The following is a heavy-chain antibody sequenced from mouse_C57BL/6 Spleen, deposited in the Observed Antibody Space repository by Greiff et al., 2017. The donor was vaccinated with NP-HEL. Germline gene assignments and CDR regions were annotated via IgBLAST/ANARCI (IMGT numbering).Heavy chain of an antibody. J-gene: IGHJ2*01. V-gene: IGHV1-59*01. CDR1: GYTFTSYW. CDR3: ARSGGTTVYFDY. Sequence: QVQLKQPGAELVRPGTSVKLSCKASGYTFTSYWMHWVKQRPGQGLEWIGVIDPSDSYTNYNQKFKGKATLTVDTSSSTAYMQLSSLTSEDSAVYYCARSGGTTVYFDYWGQGTTLTVSS. D-gene: IGHD1-1*01. CDR2: IDPSDSYT.